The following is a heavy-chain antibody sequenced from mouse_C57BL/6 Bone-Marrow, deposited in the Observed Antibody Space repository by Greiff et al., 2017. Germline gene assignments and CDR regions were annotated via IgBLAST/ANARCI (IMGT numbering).Heavy chain of an antibody. D-gene: IGHD1-3*01. CDR1: GYTFTSYW. CDR2: IDPSDSYT. CDR3: ARWGYRPEFAY. V-gene: IGHV1-50*01. J-gene: IGHJ3*01. Sequence: VQLQQPGAELVKPGASVKLSCKASGYTFTSYWMQWVKQRPGQGLEWIGEIDPSDSYTNSHQKVKGKATLTVDTSASTAYMQLSSLTSEDSAVYYRARWGYRPEFAYWGQGTLVTVSA.